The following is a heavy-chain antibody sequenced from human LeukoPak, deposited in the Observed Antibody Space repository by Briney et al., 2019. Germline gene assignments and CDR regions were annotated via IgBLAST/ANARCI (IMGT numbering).Heavy chain of an antibody. CDR1: GGSITSSSYY. CDR3: ARENWNGNRALDF. D-gene: IGHD1-1*01. V-gene: IGHV4-39*07. Sequence: SETLSLTCTVSGGSITSSSYYWGWIRQPPGKGREWFGSSYYSGSTYYNPSLKSRVTISVDTSKNQFSLKLRSVTAADTAVYYCARENWNGNRALDFWGQGTLVTVSS. CDR2: SYYSGST. J-gene: IGHJ4*02.